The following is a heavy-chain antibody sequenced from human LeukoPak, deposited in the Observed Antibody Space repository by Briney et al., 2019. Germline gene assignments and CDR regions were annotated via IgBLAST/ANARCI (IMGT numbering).Heavy chain of an antibody. Sequence: PGGSLRLSCAASGFIFSSYGMHWVRQAPGKGLEWVAFIRYDGSNKYYADSVKGRFTISRDNSKNTLYLQMNSLRAEDTAVYYCAKDSAVVPNWFDPWGQGTLVTVSS. J-gene: IGHJ5*02. D-gene: IGHD4-23*01. CDR2: IRYDGSNK. CDR3: AKDSAVVPNWFDP. V-gene: IGHV3-30*02. CDR1: GFIFSSYG.